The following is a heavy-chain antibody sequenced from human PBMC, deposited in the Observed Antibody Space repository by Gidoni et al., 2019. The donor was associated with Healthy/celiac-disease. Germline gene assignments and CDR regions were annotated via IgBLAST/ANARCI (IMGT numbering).Heavy chain of an antibody. CDR2: INHSGST. V-gene: IGHV4-34*01. Sequence: QVQLQQWGAGLLKPSETLSITCAVYAGSFSGYYWSWIRPPPGKGLEWIGEINHSGSTNYNPSLKSRVTISVDTSKNHFSLKLSSVTAADTAVYYWARGRTAGIFNYWGQGTLVTVSS. CDR3: ARGRTAGIFNY. D-gene: IGHD6-13*01. CDR1: AGSFSGYY. J-gene: IGHJ4*02.